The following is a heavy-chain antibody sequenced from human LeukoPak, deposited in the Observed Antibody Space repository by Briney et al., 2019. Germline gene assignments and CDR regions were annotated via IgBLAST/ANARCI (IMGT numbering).Heavy chain of an antibody. CDR3: ARVMIGTVNWFDP. Sequence: PGGSLRLSCVASGFTSSDYYMSWIRQAPGKGLEWVSYISSSSTYSSYADSVKGRFTISRDNAKNSLYLQMNSLRAEDTAVYYCARVMIGTVNWFDPWGQGTLVTVSS. CDR2: ISSSSTYS. J-gene: IGHJ5*02. V-gene: IGHV3-11*06. CDR1: GFTSSDYY. D-gene: IGHD3-22*01.